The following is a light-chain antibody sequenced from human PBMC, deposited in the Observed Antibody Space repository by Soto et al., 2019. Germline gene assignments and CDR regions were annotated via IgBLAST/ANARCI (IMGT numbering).Light chain of an antibody. CDR3: FSYSTSSTVV. V-gene: IGLV2-14*02. J-gene: IGLJ2*01. CDR1: SSDVGSYDL. CDR2: DVS. Sequence: QSALTQPASVSGSPGQSITFSCTGASSDVGSYDLVSSYQQHPGKAPKLLIFDVSNRPSGVSHRFSGSKSGNAASLTISGLQAEDEADYYCFSYSTSSTVVLGGGTKLTVL.